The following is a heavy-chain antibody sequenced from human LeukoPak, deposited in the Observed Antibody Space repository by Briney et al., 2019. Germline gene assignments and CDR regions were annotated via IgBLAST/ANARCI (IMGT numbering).Heavy chain of an antibody. D-gene: IGHD3-10*01. CDR2: ISGSGGST. Sequence: GGSLRLSCAASGFTFSSYAMSWVRQAPGKGLEWVSAISGSGGSTYYADSVKGRFTISRDDSKNTLYLQMNSLRAEDTAVYYCAKRVGMVRGIGYYFDYWGQGTLVTVSS. CDR1: GFTFSSYA. V-gene: IGHV3-23*01. CDR3: AKRVGMVRGIGYYFDY. J-gene: IGHJ4*02.